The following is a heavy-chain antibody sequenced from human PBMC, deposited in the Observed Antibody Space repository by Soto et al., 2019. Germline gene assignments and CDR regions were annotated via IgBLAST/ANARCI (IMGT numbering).Heavy chain of an antibody. Sequence: GESLKISCKGSGYSFGENWIGWVRQVPGKGLEWMGIIYPGDSDTRYTPSFEGQVTISAAKSISTAYLQWTRLKASDTAIYYCARLSFYSSDYYYGIDVWGQGTSVTVSS. CDR1: GYSFGENW. CDR3: ARLSFYSSDYYYGIDV. CDR2: IYPGDSDT. V-gene: IGHV5-51*01. D-gene: IGHD2-21*01. J-gene: IGHJ6*02.